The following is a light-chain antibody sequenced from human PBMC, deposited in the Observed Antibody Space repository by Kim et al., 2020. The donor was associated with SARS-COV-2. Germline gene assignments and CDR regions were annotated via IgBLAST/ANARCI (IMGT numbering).Light chain of an antibody. CDR2: GIS. CDR3: MQATQFPAT. CDR1: QSLVHSDGRTY. Sequence: DIVMTQSPLSSLVTLGQPASISCRSSQSLVHSDGRTYLSWLHQGPGQPPRLLIHGISNRFSGVPDRFSGSGAGTDFTLKISRVEAEDVGVYYCMQATQFPATLGQGTKVDIK. J-gene: IGKJ1*01. V-gene: IGKV2-24*01.